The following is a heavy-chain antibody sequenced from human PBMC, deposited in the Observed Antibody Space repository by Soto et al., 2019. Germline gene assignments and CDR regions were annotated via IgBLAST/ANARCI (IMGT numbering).Heavy chain of an antibody. D-gene: IGHD6-19*01. CDR1: GYTFTSYG. J-gene: IGHJ5*02. CDR2: ISAYNGNT. CDR3: ARLHSSGWRDNWFDP. Sequence: GASVKVSCKASGYTFTSYGISWVRQAPGQGLEWVGWISAYNGNTNYAQKLQGRVTMTTDTSTSTAYMELRSLRSDDTAVYYCARLHSSGWRDNWFDPWGQGTLVTVSS. V-gene: IGHV1-18*01.